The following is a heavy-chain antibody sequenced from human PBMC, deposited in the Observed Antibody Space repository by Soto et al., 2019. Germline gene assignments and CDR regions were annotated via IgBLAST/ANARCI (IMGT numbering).Heavy chain of an antibody. CDR1: GYSFTTHW. J-gene: IGHJ4*02. V-gene: IGHV5-51*01. Sequence: PGESLKISCKGSGYSFTTHWVGWVRQMPGKGLEWMGIIYPGDSDARYSPSFQGQVTISVDESITTAFLQWSSLKASDSAMYYCARSQFDYVWGTSGYFDSCGQGTLVTVYS. CDR3: ARSQFDYVWGTSGYFDS. D-gene: IGHD3-16*01. CDR2: IYPGDSDA.